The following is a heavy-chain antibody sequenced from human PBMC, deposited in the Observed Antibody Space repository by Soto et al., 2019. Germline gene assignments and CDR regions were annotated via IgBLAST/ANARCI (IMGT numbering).Heavy chain of an antibody. Sequence: ASVKVSCKASGYTFTSYAMHWVRQAPGQRLEWMGWINAGNGNTKYSQKFQGRVTITRDTSASTAYMELSSLRSEDTAVYYCARGYCSGGSCYSGFVVPNWFDPWGQGTLVTVSS. CDR3: ARGYCSGGSCYSGFVVPNWFDP. J-gene: IGHJ5*02. V-gene: IGHV1-3*01. D-gene: IGHD2-15*01. CDR1: GYTFTSYA. CDR2: INAGNGNT.